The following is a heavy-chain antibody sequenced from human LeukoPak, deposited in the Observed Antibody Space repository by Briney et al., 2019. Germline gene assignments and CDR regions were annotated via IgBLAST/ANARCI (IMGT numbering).Heavy chain of an antibody. D-gene: IGHD3-22*01. Sequence: PGGSLRLSCAASGFTFSSYAMSWVRQAPGKGLEWVSAISGSGGSTYYADSVKGRFTISRDNSKNTLYLQMNSLRAEDTAVYYCATDNGNSSGYYYGDHWGQGTLVTVSS. CDR1: GFTFSSYA. V-gene: IGHV3-23*01. J-gene: IGHJ5*02. CDR3: ATDNGNSSGYYYGDH. CDR2: ISGSGGST.